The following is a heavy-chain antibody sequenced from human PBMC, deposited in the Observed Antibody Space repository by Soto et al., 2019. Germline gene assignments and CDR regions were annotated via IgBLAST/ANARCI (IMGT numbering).Heavy chain of an antibody. CDR1: GYTFTGYY. J-gene: IGHJ6*02. V-gene: IGHV1-2*04. D-gene: IGHD2-15*01. Sequence: ASVKVSCKASGYTFTGYYMHWVRQAPGQGLEWMGWINPNSGGTNYAQKFQGWVTMTRDTSISTAYMELSRLRSDDTAVYYCARDLKTDITEYCSGGSCYYYYYGMDVWGRGTTVTVSS. CDR3: ARDLKTDITEYCSGGSCYYYYYGMDV. CDR2: INPNSGGT.